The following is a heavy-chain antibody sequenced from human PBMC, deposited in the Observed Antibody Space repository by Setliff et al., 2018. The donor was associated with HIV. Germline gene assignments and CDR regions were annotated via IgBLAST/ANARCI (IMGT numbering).Heavy chain of an antibody. V-gene: IGHV4-59*12. CDR3: ARETPDQRLNMVRGRLEEVYYSYMDV. Sequence: SCKASGYTFPNYGISWVRQPPGKGLEWIGFVHHSGSTNYNPSLQSRLSMSVDTSKNEFSLRLSSVTAADTAVYYCARETPDQRLNMVRGRLEEVYYSYMDVWGKGTTVTVSS. D-gene: IGHD3-10*01. CDR2: VHHSGST. CDR1: GYTFPNYG. J-gene: IGHJ6*03.